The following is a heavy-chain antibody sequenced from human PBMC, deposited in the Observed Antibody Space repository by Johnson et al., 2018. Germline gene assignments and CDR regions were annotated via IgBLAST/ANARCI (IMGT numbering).Heavy chain of an antibody. V-gene: IGHV3-30-3*01. Sequence: QVQLVQSGGGVVQPGRSLRLSCAASGFTFSSYAMHWVRQAPGKGLEWVAVISSDGSNKYYADSVKGRFTIPRVNSKNTLYLQMNSLRAEDTAVYYCARGMVPPSGSYYERRPGDAFDIWGQGTMVTVSS. CDR1: GFTFSSYA. D-gene: IGHD1-26*01. CDR2: ISSDGSNK. J-gene: IGHJ3*02. CDR3: ARGMVPPSGSYYERRPGDAFDI.